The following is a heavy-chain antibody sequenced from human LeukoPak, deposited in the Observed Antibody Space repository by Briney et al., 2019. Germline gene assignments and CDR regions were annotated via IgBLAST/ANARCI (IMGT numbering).Heavy chain of an antibody. Sequence: PSETLSLTCTVSGGSISSSSYYWGWIRQPPGKGLEWIGNIYYSGSTHYNPPLKRRATISLDTSKTQLSLKLSSVTAADTAVYYCARLELGYCSSTSCHAFDYWGQGTLVTVSS. V-gene: IGHV4-39*01. D-gene: IGHD2-2*01. CDR3: ARLELGYCSSTSCHAFDY. CDR1: GGSISSSSYY. J-gene: IGHJ4*02. CDR2: IYYSGST.